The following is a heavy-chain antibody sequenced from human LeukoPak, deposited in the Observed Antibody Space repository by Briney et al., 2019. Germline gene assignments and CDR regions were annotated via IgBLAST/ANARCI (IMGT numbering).Heavy chain of an antibody. CDR2: MNPNSGNT. V-gene: IGHV1-8*01. Sequence: ASVKVSCKASGYPFTSYDINWVRQATGQGLEWMGWMNPNSGNTGCAQNFQGRVTMTKNTSITTAYMELSSLRSEDTAVYYCARALSWTSQYYYYMDVWGKGTTVTVSS. D-gene: IGHD3/OR15-3a*01. CDR1: GYPFTSYD. CDR3: ARALSWTSQYYYYMDV. J-gene: IGHJ6*03.